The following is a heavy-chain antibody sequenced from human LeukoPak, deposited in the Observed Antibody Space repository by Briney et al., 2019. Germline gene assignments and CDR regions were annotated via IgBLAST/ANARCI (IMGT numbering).Heavy chain of an antibody. CDR3: ARGYPRAPPVGFDI. CDR1: GYSITSGYY. CDR2: IYTSGST. Sequence: NTSETLSLTCAVSGYSITSGYYWSWIRQPAGKGLEWIGRIYTSGSTNYNPSLKSRVTMSVDTSKNQFSLKLSSVTAADTAVYYCARGYPRAPPVGFDIWGQGTMVTVSS. D-gene: IGHD1-1*01. J-gene: IGHJ3*02. V-gene: IGHV4-4*07.